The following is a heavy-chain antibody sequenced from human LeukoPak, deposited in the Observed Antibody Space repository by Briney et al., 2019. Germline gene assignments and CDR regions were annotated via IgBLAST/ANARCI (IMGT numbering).Heavy chain of an antibody. CDR1: GNTFTGYY. CDR3: ARSYSSGWSHLDY. J-gene: IGHJ4*02. CDR2: INPDSGGT. Sequence: GASVKVSCKASGNTFTGYYIHWVRQAPGQGLEWMGWINPDSGGTHYEQKFQGRVTMTRDTFISTAYMELSSLTSDDTAVYYCARSYSSGWSHLDYWGQGTLVTVSS. V-gene: IGHV1-2*02. D-gene: IGHD6-19*01.